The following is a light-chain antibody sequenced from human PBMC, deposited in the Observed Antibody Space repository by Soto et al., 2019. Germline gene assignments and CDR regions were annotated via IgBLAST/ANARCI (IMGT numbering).Light chain of an antibody. J-gene: IGLJ1*01. CDR2: GTN. Sequence: QSVLTQPPSVSGAPGQRVTISCTGSTSNIGTGHDVHWYQQLPGAAPKLLIHGTNNRPSGVPDRFSGSRSGTSASLAITGXXXXDEADYYCQSYDXXXXXXXFGTXX. V-gene: IGLV1-40*01. CDR1: TSNIGTGHD. CDR3: QSYDXXXXXXX.